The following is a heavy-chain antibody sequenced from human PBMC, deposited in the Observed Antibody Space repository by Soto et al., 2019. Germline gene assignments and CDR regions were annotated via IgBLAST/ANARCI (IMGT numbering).Heavy chain of an antibody. CDR2: IIPIFGTS. V-gene: IGHV1-69*13. Sequence: VNISCNTSGVTHSSYAISWVRQAPGQGLEWMGGIIPIFGTSNYAQKCQGRVTITADESTSTAYMELSSLRSEDTAVYYCARGETDNYFEYWGQGTMVTVSP. D-gene: IGHD1-26*01. J-gene: IGHJ4*02. CDR3: ARGETDNYFEY. CDR1: GVTHSSYA.